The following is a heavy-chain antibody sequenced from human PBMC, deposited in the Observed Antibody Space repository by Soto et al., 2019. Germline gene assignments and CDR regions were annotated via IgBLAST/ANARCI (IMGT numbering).Heavy chain of an antibody. J-gene: IGHJ5*02. CDR1: GFTFSSYW. V-gene: IGHV3-7*03. CDR2: IKQDGSEK. CDR3: ARHCSSTSCYNRWFDP. Sequence: LRLSCAASGFTFSSYWMSWVRQAPGKGLEWVANIKQDGSEKYYVDSVKGRFTISRDNAKNSLYLQMNSLRAEDTAVYYCARHCSSTSCYNRWFDPWGQGXLVTVYS. D-gene: IGHD2-2*02.